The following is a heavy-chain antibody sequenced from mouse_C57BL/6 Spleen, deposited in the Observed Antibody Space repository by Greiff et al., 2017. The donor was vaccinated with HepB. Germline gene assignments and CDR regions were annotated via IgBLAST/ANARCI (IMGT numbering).Heavy chain of an antibody. J-gene: IGHJ1*03. Sequence: EVQLQQSGPELVKPGASVKMSCKASGYTFTDYNMHWVKQSHGKSLEWIGYINPNNGGTSYNQKFKGKATLTVNKSSSTAYMELRSLTSEGSAVYYCARDYGNYWYFGVGGTGTTVTVSS. CDR1: GYTFTDYN. CDR2: INPNNGGT. D-gene: IGHD2-1*01. CDR3: ARDYGNYWYFGV. V-gene: IGHV1-22*01.